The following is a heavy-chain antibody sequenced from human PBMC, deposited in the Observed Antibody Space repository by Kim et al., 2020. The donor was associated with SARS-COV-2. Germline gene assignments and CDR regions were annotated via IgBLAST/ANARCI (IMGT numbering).Heavy chain of an antibody. J-gene: IGHJ4*02. D-gene: IGHD5-18*01. CDR3: AKEKDTAIVSPLDY. CDR1: GFTFSSYA. Sequence: GGSLRLSCAAAGFTFSSYAMSWVRQAPGKGLEWVSVIYSGGSSTYYADSVKGRFTISRDNSKNTLYLQMNSLRAEDTALYYCAKEKDTAIVSPLDYWGQGTLVTVSS. CDR2: IYSGGSST. V-gene: IGHV3-23*03.